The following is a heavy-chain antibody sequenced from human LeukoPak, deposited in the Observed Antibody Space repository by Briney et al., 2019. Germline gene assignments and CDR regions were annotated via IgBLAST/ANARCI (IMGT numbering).Heavy chain of an antibody. J-gene: IGHJ4*02. Sequence: SETLSLACTVSGGSISSYYWSWIRQPPGKGLEWIGYIYYSGSTNYNPSLKSRVTISVETSKNEFSLKLRSVTAADTAVYYCARVTGYRIEDYFDYWGQGTLVTVSS. CDR2: IYYSGST. CDR1: GGSISSYY. D-gene: IGHD6-13*01. CDR3: ARVTGYRIEDYFDY. V-gene: IGHV4-59*01.